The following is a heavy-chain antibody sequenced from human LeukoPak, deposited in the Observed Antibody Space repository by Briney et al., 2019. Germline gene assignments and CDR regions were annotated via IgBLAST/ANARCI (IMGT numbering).Heavy chain of an antibody. CDR3: ARVIGEYCSSTSCSIYYYYMDV. V-gene: IGHV1-18*01. D-gene: IGHD2-2*01. Sequence: ASVKVSCRASGYTFTSYGISWVRQAPGQGLEWMGWISAYNGNTNYAQKLQGRVTMTTDTSTSTAYMELRSLRSDDTAVYHCARVIGEYCSSTSCSIYYYYMDVWGKGTTVTVSS. CDR1: GYTFTSYG. CDR2: ISAYNGNT. J-gene: IGHJ6*03.